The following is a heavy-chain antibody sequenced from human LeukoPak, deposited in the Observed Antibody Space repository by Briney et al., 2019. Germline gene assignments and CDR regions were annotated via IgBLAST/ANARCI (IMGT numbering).Heavy chain of an antibody. CDR1: GYTFTSYY. CDR3: ARVYSGYDQDY. V-gene: IGHV1-46*01. J-gene: IGHJ4*02. CDR2: INPSGGST. D-gene: IGHD5-12*01. Sequence: ASVKVSCKASGYTFTSYYMHWVRQAPGQGLEWMGIINPSGGSTSYAQKFQGRVTMTRDTSTGTVYMELSSLRSEDTAVYYCARVYSGYDQDYWGQGTLVTVSS.